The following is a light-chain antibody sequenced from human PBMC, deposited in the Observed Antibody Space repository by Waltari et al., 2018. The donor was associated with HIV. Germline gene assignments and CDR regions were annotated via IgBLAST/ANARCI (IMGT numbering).Light chain of an antibody. CDR2: LNSDGSH. J-gene: IGLJ2*01. Sequence: QLMLTQSPSASASLGASVKLTCTLSSGHSRYALAWHQQQPEKGPRYLMKLNSDGSHSKGDGIPDRFSGSSSGAERYLTISSLQSEDEADYYCQTWGTGIQVFGGGTKLTVL. CDR3: QTWGTGIQV. CDR1: SGHSRYA. V-gene: IGLV4-69*01.